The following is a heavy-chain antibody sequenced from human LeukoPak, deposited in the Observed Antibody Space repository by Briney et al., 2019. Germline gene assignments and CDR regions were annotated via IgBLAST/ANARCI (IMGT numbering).Heavy chain of an antibody. V-gene: IGHV3-13*01. CDR1: GFTFSSYD. CDR2: IGTAGDT. D-gene: IGHD3-22*01. Sequence: PGGSLRLSCAASGFTFSSYDMHWVRQATGKGLEWVSAIGTAGDTYYPGSVKGRFTISRDNSKNSLYLQMNSLRTEDTALYYCAKARGLIGGAFDIWGQGTMVTVSS. CDR3: AKARGLIGGAFDI. J-gene: IGHJ3*02.